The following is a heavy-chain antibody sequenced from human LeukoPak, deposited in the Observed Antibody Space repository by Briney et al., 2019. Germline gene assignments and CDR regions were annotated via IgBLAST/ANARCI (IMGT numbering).Heavy chain of an antibody. V-gene: IGHV3-9*01. D-gene: IGHD2-2*01. CDR2: ISWSGVST. J-gene: IGHJ3*02. CDR3: AKDPAPHCTITSCYLSADAFDI. CDR1: GFTFGDYA. Sequence: PGRSLRLSCAASGFTFGDYAMHWVRQAPGKGLEWVSGISWSGVSTGYADSVKGRFTISRDNAKNTLNLQLNSLRPEDTAFYYCAKDPAPHCTITSCYLSADAFDIWGQGTMVTVS.